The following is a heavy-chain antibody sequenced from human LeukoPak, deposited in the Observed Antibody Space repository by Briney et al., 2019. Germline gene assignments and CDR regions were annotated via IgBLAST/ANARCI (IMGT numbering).Heavy chain of an antibody. V-gene: IGHV1-18*04. Sequence: ASVKVSCTASGYTFTSYGISWVRQAPGQGLEWMGWISAYNGNTNYAQKLQGRVTMTTDTSTSTAHMELRSLRSDDTAVYYCARIGSRITMVRGVPFDYWGQGTLVTVSS. J-gene: IGHJ4*02. CDR1: GYTFTSYG. CDR3: ARIGSRITMVRGVPFDY. D-gene: IGHD3-10*01. CDR2: ISAYNGNT.